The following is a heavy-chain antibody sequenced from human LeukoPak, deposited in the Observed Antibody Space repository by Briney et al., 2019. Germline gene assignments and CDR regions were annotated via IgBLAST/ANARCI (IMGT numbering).Heavy chain of an antibody. D-gene: IGHD5-24*01. CDR3: AKDMATIQSLDY. CDR2: ISPSGGST. CDR1: GFTFSDYW. Sequence: GGSLRLSCAASGFTFSDYWMNWVRQAPGKGLEWVSTISPSGGSTFYADSVKGRFTISRDNSKDTLYLQMNSLRVEDTAVYFCAKDMATIQSLDYWGQGTLVTVSS. V-gene: IGHV3-23*01. J-gene: IGHJ4*02.